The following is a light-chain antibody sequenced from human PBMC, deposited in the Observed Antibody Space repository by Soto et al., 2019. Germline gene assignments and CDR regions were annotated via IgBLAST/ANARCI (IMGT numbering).Light chain of an antibody. CDR3: QKYYSAPRT. V-gene: IGKV4-1*01. Sequence: DIVMTQSPVSLAVSLGERATINCKSSQSVLYSSNNKNYLAWYQQKPGQPPKLLIYWASTRESGVPYRFSGSGSGTDFTLTISSLQAEDVAVYYCQKYYSAPRTFGQGTKVDI. CDR1: QSVLYSSNNKNY. J-gene: IGKJ1*01. CDR2: WAS.